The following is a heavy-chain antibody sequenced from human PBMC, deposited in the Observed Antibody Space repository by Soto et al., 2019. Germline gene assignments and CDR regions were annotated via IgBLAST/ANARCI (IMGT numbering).Heavy chain of an antibody. CDR2: IYWDDDK. J-gene: IGHJ4*02. CDR3: AHTDRAAAYHRALF. Sequence: QITLKESGPTLVKPTQTLTLTCTFSGFSLSTSGVGVGWIRQPPGKALEWLALIYWDDDKGYSPSLKSTLTIPKDTSKNQVVLTMTNMDPVDTATYYCAHTDRAAAYHRALFWGQGTLVTVSS. D-gene: IGHD6-13*01. V-gene: IGHV2-5*02. CDR1: GFSLSTSGVG.